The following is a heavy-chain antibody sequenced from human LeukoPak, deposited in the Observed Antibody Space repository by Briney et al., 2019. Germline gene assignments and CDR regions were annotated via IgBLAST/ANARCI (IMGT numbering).Heavy chain of an antibody. CDR3: AKAVSSGWYEFNYFDY. D-gene: IGHD6-19*01. CDR2: ISGSGGST. J-gene: IGHJ4*02. CDR1: GFTFSIYA. Sequence: GGSLRLSCAASGFTFSIYAMSWVRQAPGKGLEWVSPISGSGGSTYYADSVKGRFTISRDNSKNTLYLQMNSLRAEDTAVYYCAKAVSSGWYEFNYFDYWGQGTLVTVSS. V-gene: IGHV3-23*01.